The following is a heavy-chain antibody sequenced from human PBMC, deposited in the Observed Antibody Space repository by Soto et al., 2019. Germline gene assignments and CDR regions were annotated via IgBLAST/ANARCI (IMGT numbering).Heavy chain of an antibody. CDR1: GFTFGDYG. CDR2: INWNGGST. CDR3: ARALRSEYSSSSEAFDI. J-gene: IGHJ3*02. Sequence: GGSLRLSCAASGFTFGDYGMSWVRQAPGKGLEWVSGINWNGGSTGYADSVKGRFTISRDNAKNSLYLQMNSLRAEDTALYYCARALRSEYSSSSEAFDIWGQGTMVTVSS. V-gene: IGHV3-20*04. D-gene: IGHD6-6*01.